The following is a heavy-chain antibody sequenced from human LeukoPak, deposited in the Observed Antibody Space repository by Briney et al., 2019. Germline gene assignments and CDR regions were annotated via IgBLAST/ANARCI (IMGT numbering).Heavy chain of an antibody. CDR1: GYTFTGCY. CDR2: INPNSGGT. J-gene: IGHJ6*03. Sequence: RASVTVSCKASGYTFTGCYMHWVRQAAGQGLAWMGRINPNSGGTNYAQKLQGRVTMTSDTSLSTAYTELSRLRSDEPAVYYCARSAGEVWGIIRGYYFYMDVWGKGTTVTVSS. V-gene: IGHV1-2*06. CDR3: ARSAGEVWGIIRGYYFYMDV. D-gene: IGHD3-10*01.